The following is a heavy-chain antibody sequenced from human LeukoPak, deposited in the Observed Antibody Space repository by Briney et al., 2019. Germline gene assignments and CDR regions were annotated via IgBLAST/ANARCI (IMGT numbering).Heavy chain of an antibody. V-gene: IGHV3-30-3*01. D-gene: IGHD5-18*01. CDR1: GFPFNIYT. J-gene: IGHJ4*02. Sequence: GGSLRPSCAASGFPFNIYTVHWVRQAPGKGLEWVAVISYDGNTRYYADSVKGRFTISRDNSRTTLFLQMNSLSPKDTAVYYCAREGGYSYGLGYFDYWGQGTQVTVYS. CDR2: ISYDGNTR. CDR3: AREGGYSYGLGYFDY.